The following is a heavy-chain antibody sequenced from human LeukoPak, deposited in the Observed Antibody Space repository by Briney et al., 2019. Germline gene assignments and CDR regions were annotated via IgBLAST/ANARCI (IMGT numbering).Heavy chain of an antibody. CDR1: GDSISRRTYY. Sequence: SETLSLTCTVSGDSISRRTYYWGWIRQPPGKGRVWYVSIFYSGRPYYHPSLKSRVTMSVDTSKNQFSLRLSSGNAADTAVYYCARDILATSIAAPYYWGQGTLVTVSS. V-gene: IGHV4-39*07. J-gene: IGHJ4*02. CDR2: IFYSGRP. D-gene: IGHD6-6*01. CDR3: ARDILATSIAAPYY.